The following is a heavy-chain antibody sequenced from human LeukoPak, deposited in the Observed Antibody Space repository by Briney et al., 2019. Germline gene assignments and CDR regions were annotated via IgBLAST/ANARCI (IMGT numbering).Heavy chain of an antibody. J-gene: IGHJ4*02. CDR2: INSDGNIT. Sequence: GGSLRLSCAASDFAFRNYWMHWVRQPPGKGLVWVSRINSDGNITIYADSVKGRFTISRDNAKNTLFPQMNSLRVEDTAVYYCTRAIQGIADYWGQGTLVTVS. V-gene: IGHV3-74*01. CDR3: TRAIQGIADY. CDR1: DFAFRNYW. D-gene: IGHD6-13*01.